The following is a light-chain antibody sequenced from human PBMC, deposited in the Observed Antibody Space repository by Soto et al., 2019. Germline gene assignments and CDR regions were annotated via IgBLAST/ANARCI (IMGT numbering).Light chain of an antibody. V-gene: IGKV1-5*01. CDR1: QSLDKW. Sequence: DIQMTQSPSTLSASVGDRVSISCRASQSLDKWLAWYQQKPGEAPKLLVSDASNLESGVSSRFTGSGSGTEFTLTISSLQPDDFATYYCQQYTRYPYTFGQWTKLEIK. CDR3: QQYTRYPYT. CDR2: DAS. J-gene: IGKJ2*01.